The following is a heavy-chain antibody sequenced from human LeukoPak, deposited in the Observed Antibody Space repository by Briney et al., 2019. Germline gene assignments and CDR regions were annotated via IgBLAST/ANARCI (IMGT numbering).Heavy chain of an antibody. CDR2: IYSDDRT. CDR3: VKNYYGSGITTDY. Sequence: GGSLRLSCAASGFTVIDSYMTWVRQAPGKGLEWVSTIYSDDRTYYADSVKGRFTISRDSPKNTLFLQMNSLRAEDTAFYYCVKNYYGSGITTDYWGRGILVTVSS. J-gene: IGHJ4*02. V-gene: IGHV3-53*01. CDR1: GFTVIDSY. D-gene: IGHD3-10*01.